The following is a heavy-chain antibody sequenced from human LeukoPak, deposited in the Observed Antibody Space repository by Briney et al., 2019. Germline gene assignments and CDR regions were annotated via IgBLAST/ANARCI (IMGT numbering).Heavy chain of an antibody. CDR2: LYHSGSN. CDR3: ARDHPSYSSGWPDAFDI. D-gene: IGHD6-19*01. V-gene: IGHV4-38-2*02. J-gene: IGHJ3*02. CDR1: DYSISSGFY. Sequence: SETLSLTCTVSDYSISSGFYWGWIRQPPGRGLEWIGSLYHSGSNYYNPSLKSRVTISVDTSKNQFSLKLSSVTAADTAVYYCARDHPSYSSGWPDAFDIWGQGTMVTVSS.